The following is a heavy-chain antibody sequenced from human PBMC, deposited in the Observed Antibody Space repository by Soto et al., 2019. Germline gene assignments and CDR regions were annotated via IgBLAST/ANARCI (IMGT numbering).Heavy chain of an antibody. CDR2: IYHSGST. CDR3: KKXXXXIAVAGNLDY. D-gene: IGHD6-19*01. CDR1: GGSISSSNW. J-gene: IGHJ4*02. Sequence: ETLSLTCAVSGGSISSSNWWSWVRQPPGKGLEWIGEIYHSGSTNYNPSLKSRVTISVDTSKNQFSLKLSSVTAADTAVYYCKKXXXXIAVAGNLDYWGQGTLVTSPQ. V-gene: IGHV4-4*02.